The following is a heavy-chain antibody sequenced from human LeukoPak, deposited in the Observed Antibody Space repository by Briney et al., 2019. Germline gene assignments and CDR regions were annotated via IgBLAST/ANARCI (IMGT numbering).Heavy chain of an antibody. V-gene: IGHV3-9*01. J-gene: IGHJ4*02. Sequence: GGSLRLSCAASGFTFSNYWMGWVRQAPGKGLEWVSGISWNSGSIGYADSVKGRFTISRDNAKNSLYLQMNSLRAEDTALYYCAKVPGYSGYVDWGQGTLVTVSS. D-gene: IGHD5-12*01. CDR1: GFTFSNYW. CDR3: AKVPGYSGYVD. CDR2: ISWNSGSI.